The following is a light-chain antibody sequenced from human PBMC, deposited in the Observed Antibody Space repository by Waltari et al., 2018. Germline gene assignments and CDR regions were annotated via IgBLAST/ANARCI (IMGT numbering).Light chain of an antibody. CDR2: GNI. J-gene: IGLJ1*01. V-gene: IGLV1-40*01. Sequence: QSVLTQPPSVSGAPGQRVPICCPGSWSTLGQGVDVHWYQQIPGGAPKLLIYGNINRPSGVPDRFSGSKSGTSASLAITGLQAEDEADYYCQSYDSRLSGYVFGTATTVTVL. CDR3: QSYDSRLSGYV. CDR1: WSTLGQGVD.